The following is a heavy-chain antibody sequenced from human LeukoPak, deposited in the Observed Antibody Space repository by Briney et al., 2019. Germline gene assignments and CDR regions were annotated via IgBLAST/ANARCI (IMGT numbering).Heavy chain of an antibody. CDR3: ARTRDPHDY. V-gene: IGHV1-2*02. CDR2: INPNSGGT. CDR1: GYTFTDYY. J-gene: IGHJ4*02. Sequence: ASVKVSCKASGYTFTDYYVHWVRQAPGQGLEWMGWINPNSGGTNYAQKFQGRVTMTRDTSISTAYMELSRLRSDDTSVYYCARTRDPHDYWGQGTLVTVSS.